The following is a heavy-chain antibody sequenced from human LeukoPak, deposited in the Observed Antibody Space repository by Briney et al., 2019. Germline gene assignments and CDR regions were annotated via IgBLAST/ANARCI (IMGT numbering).Heavy chain of an antibody. J-gene: IGHJ5*02. Sequence: ASVKVSCKASGYTFTSYGIGWVRQAPGQGLEWMGWISAYNGNTNYAQKLQGRVTMTTDTSTSTAYMELRSLRSDDTAVYYCARDIAVAGFRDWFDPWGQGTLVTVSS. CDR1: GYTFTSYG. CDR3: ARDIAVAGFRDWFDP. CDR2: ISAYNGNT. V-gene: IGHV1-18*01. D-gene: IGHD6-19*01.